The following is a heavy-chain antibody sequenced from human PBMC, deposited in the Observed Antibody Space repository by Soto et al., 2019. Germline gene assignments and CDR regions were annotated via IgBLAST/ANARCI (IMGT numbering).Heavy chain of an antibody. V-gene: IGHV4-34*01. CDR3: ARELLWFGESQSSYGMDV. CDR2: INHSGST. J-gene: IGHJ6*02. Sequence: PSETLSLTCAVYGGSFSSSYWSWICQPKGKGLEWIGEINHSGSTNYNPSLKSRVTISVDTSKNQFSLKLSSVTAADTAVYYCARELLWFGESQSSYGMDVWGQGTTVTVSS. D-gene: IGHD3-10*01. CDR1: GGSFSSSY.